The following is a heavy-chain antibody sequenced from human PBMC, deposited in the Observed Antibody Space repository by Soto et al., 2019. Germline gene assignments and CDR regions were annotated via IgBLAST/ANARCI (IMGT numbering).Heavy chain of an antibody. V-gene: IGHV3-73*01. Sequence: PGGSLRLSCAASGFTFSGSAMDWVRQASGKGLEWVGRIRSKANSYATAYAASVKGRFTISRDDSKNTAYLQMSSLKTEDTAVYYCTRVVPAAIGMDVWGQGTTVTVSS. CDR2: IRSKANSYAT. CDR3: TRVVPAAIGMDV. D-gene: IGHD2-2*01. CDR1: GFTFSGSA. J-gene: IGHJ6*02.